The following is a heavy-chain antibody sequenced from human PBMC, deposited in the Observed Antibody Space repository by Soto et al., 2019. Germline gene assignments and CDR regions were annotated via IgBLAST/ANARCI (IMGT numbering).Heavy chain of an antibody. CDR2: INAGNGNT. J-gene: IGHJ4*02. Sequence: ASVKVSCKASGYTFTSYAMHWVRQAPGQRLEWMGWINAGNGNTKYSQKFQGRVTITRDTSASTAYMELSSLRSEDTAVYYCARDNDWSIAVAGTAFDYWGQGTLVTVSS. V-gene: IGHV1-3*01. CDR3: ARDNDWSIAVAGTAFDY. CDR1: GYTFTSYA. D-gene: IGHD6-19*01.